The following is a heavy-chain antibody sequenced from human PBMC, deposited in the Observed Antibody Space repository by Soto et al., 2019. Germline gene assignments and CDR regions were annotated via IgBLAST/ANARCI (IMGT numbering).Heavy chain of an antibody. CDR2: IYSSGTT. Sequence: QVQLQEPGPGLVKPSETLSLTCTASGGSISNYYWYWIRQPAGKGLEWMGRIYSSGTTIYNPTLESRVTMSLDTSKNQFSLKLRSVTAADTAVYFCARFHAFGGTSSPNDFDIWGQGTMVTVSS. CDR3: ARFHAFGGTSSPNDFDI. V-gene: IGHV4-4*07. J-gene: IGHJ3*02. D-gene: IGHD2-15*01. CDR1: GGSISNYY.